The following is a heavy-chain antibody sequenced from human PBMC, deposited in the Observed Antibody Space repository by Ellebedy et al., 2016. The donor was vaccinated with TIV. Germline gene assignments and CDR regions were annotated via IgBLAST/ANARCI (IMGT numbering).Heavy chain of an antibody. V-gene: IGHV3-30-3*01. CDR2: ILNDGSSQ. J-gene: IGHJ4*02. D-gene: IGHD3-22*01. Sequence: GESLKISCAASGFTFSAYTMHWVRQAPGKGLEWVAVILNDGSSQYYADSVKGRFTVSRDNSKNTLHLQLNSLRVDDTAIYYCARDKMIGMDLMMLPDYWGQGTLVTVSS. CDR3: ARDKMIGMDLMMLPDY. CDR1: GFTFSAYT.